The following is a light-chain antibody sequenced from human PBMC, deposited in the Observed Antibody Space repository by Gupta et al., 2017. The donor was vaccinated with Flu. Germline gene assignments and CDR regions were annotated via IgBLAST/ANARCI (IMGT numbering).Light chain of an antibody. V-gene: IGLV3-21*02. CDR1: NIESKS. Sequence: TSRIPCGRDNIESKSVHWYQKNPGQAPGLVLYDDRHRLSGSPERFSGSNSGNTATVTISMVEAGDEAAYYCQVWESGSDTGGVFGGGTKLTVL. J-gene: IGLJ3*02. CDR3: QVWESGSDTGGV. CDR2: DDR.